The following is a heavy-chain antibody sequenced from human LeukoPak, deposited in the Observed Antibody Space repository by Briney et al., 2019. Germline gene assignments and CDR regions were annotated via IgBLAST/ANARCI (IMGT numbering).Heavy chain of an antibody. J-gene: IGHJ4*02. Sequence: SGTLSLTCAVSGDSISNSNWWTWIRQPLGKGLEWIGEVYPSGSTNYSPSLKSRVTISVDKSKNQFSLTLSSVTAADTAVYFCGTTEHDSGDYWGQGTLVTVSS. D-gene: IGHD6-25*01. CDR2: VYPSGST. V-gene: IGHV4-4*02. CDR1: GDSISNSNW. CDR3: GTTEHDSGDY.